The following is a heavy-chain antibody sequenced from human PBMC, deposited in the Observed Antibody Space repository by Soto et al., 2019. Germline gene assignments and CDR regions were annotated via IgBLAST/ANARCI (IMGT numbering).Heavy chain of an antibody. CDR2: IYPGDSDI. J-gene: IGHJ6*02. CDR1: GYSFTSYW. V-gene: IGHV5-51*01. CDR3: ARYDILTGYYAYYYYGMDV. D-gene: IGHD3-9*01. Sequence: GESLKISCKGSGYSFTSYWIGWVRQMPGKGLEWMGIIYPGDSDIRYSPSFQGQVTISADKSISTAYLQWSSLKASDTAMYYCARYDILTGYYAYYYYGMDVWGQGTTVTVSS.